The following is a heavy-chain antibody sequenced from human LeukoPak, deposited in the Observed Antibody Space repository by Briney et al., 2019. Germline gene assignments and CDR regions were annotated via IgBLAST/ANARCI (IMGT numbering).Heavy chain of an antibody. D-gene: IGHD3-22*01. CDR3: ARDRGYYDSSGLLGY. Sequence: PGGSLRLSCAASGFTFSSYSMNWVRQAPEKGLEWVSSISSSSSYIYYADSVKGRFTISRDNAKNSLYLQMNSLRAEDTAVYYCARDRGYYDSSGLLGYWGQGTLVTVSS. CDR2: ISSSSSYI. CDR1: GFTFSSYS. J-gene: IGHJ4*02. V-gene: IGHV3-21*01.